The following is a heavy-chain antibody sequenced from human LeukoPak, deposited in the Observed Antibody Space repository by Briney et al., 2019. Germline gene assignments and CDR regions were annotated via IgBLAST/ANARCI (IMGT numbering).Heavy chain of an antibody. CDR2: IKQDGSEK. Sequence: GGSLRLSCAASGFTFSDYAMNWVRQAPGKGLEWVANIKQDGSEKYYVDSVKGRFTISRDNAKNSLYLQMNSLRAEDTAVYYCARPRIQLWYGEYFQHWGQGTLVTVSS. CDR1: GFTFSDYA. D-gene: IGHD5-18*01. J-gene: IGHJ1*01. CDR3: ARPRIQLWYGEYFQH. V-gene: IGHV3-7*03.